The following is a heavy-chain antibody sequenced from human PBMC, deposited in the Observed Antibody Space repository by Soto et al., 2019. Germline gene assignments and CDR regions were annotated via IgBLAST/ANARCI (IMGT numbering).Heavy chain of an antibody. Sequence: GESLKISCKGSGYRFTNYWIGWVRQMPGKGLEWMGTIYLADSDTRYSPSFQGRVTISVDESISTAYLQWGSLKASDTAMYYCARPNVWQAGFFAITSFDPWGQGTLVTVSS. CDR3: ARPNVWQAGFFAITSFDP. V-gene: IGHV5-51*01. D-gene: IGHD3-16*01. CDR1: GYRFTNYW. J-gene: IGHJ5*02. CDR2: IYLADSDT.